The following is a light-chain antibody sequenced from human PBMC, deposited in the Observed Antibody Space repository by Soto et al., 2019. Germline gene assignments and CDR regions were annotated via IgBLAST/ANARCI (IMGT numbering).Light chain of an antibody. CDR1: SSDVGAYQY. V-gene: IGLV2-14*01. CDR2: EVT. Sequence: QSALTQPASVSGSPGQSITISCTGTSSDVGAYQYVSWYQHHPGKAPKVIIYEVTNRPSGITNRFSGSKSGNTASLTISGLQAEDEADYYCSSYTIRSTVLFGGGTKLTVL. J-gene: IGLJ2*01. CDR3: SSYTIRSTVL.